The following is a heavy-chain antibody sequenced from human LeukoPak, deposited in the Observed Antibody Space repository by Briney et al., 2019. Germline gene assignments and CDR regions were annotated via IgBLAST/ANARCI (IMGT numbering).Heavy chain of an antibody. CDR3: ASKLLWFGES. CDR1: GFTISNYGM. D-gene: IGHD3-10*01. CDR2: IHHSGST. J-gene: IGHJ5*02. Sequence: GSLRFSCAVSGFTISNYGMSWVRQPPGKGLEWIGEIHHSGSTYYNPSLKSRITMSVDTSKNQFYLKLSSVTAADTAVYYCASKLLWFGESWGQGTLVTVSS. V-gene: IGHV4-55*02.